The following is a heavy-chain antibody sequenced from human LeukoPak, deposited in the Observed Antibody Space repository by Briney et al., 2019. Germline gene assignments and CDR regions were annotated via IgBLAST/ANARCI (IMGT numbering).Heavy chain of an antibody. Sequence: PSETLSLTCTVSGGSISSYYWSWIRQPPGKGLEWIGYIYYSGSTNYNPSLKSRVIISGDTSKNQFSLKMTSVTAADTAVYYCARQKYSSTLFDPWGQGILVTVSS. D-gene: IGHD2/OR15-2a*01. CDR1: GGSISSYY. CDR2: IYYSGST. J-gene: IGHJ5*02. V-gene: IGHV4-59*08. CDR3: ARQKYSSTLFDP.